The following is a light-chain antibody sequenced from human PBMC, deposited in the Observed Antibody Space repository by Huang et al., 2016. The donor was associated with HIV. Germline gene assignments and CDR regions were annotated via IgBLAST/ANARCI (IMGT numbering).Light chain of an antibody. CDR3: QQRSSWPPFT. CDR2: DAS. J-gene: IGKJ3*01. Sequence: EILLTQSPATLSLSPGERATLSCRASQSIRNFLAWYQQRPGQPPRLLSYDASTRATGIPDRFSGSGSGTDFTLTISTLEPEDFAVYYCQQRSSWPPFTFGPGTKVDFK. V-gene: IGKV3-11*01. CDR1: QSIRNF.